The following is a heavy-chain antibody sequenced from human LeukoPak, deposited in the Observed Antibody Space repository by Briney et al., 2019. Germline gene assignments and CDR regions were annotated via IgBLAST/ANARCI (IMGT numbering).Heavy chain of an antibody. Sequence: SETLSLTCTVSGGSISSNSYYWGWIRQPPGKGLEWIGSIYYSGSTYYNPSLKSRVTISVDTSKNQFSLKLSSVTAADTAVYYCARESTYYYGSGRDYFDYWGQGTLVTVSS. CDR2: IYYSGST. CDR3: ARESTYYYGSGRDYFDY. V-gene: IGHV4-39*02. D-gene: IGHD3-10*01. J-gene: IGHJ4*02. CDR1: GGSISSNSYY.